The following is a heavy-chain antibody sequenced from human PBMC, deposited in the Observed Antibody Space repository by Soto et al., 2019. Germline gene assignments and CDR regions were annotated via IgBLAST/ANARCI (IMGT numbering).Heavy chain of an antibody. D-gene: IGHD1-26*01. CDR3: ARRPQPTRGIHWYFDV. J-gene: IGHJ2*01. CDR2: ISYEGVNK. Sequence: QVQLVESGGGVVQPGRSLRLSCAASGFTFNNYGMHWVRQAPGKGLEWVAAISYEGVNKYYVDSVKGRFIISRDNSTNTLYVQMNSLRPEDTAVYYWARRPQPTRGIHWYFDVWGRGTLVTVSS. V-gene: IGHV3-30*03. CDR1: GFTFNNYG.